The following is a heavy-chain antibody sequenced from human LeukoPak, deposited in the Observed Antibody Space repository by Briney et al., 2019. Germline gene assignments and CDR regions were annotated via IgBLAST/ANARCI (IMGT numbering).Heavy chain of an antibody. CDR1: GFIFSSYW. CDR2: INNDGTST. V-gene: IGHV3-74*01. Sequence: PGGSLRLSCAASGFIFSSYWMHWVRQAPGKGLVWVSRINNDGTSTSYADSVKGRFTISRDNAKNTLYLQMNSLRAEATAVYYCARDDEGSSWVLGFDYWGQGTLVTVSS. D-gene: IGHD6-13*01. J-gene: IGHJ4*02. CDR3: ARDDEGSSWVLGFDY.